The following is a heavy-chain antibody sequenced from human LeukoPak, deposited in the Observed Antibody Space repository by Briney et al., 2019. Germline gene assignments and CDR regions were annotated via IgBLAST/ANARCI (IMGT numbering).Heavy chain of an antibody. CDR1: GYTFTSYD. CDR2: MNPNSGNT. J-gene: IGHJ4*02. Sequence: ASVKVSCKAPGYTFTSYDINWVRQATGQGLEWMGWMNPNSGNTGYAQKFQGRVTMTRNTSISTAYMELSSPRSEDTAVYYCARIPGATYYDILTGSPYFDYWGQGTLVTVSS. D-gene: IGHD3-9*01. CDR3: ARIPGATYYDILTGSPYFDY. V-gene: IGHV1-8*01.